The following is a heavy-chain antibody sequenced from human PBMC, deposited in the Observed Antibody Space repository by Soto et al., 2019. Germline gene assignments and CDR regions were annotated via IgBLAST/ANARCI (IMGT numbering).Heavy chain of an antibody. CDR3: ASGGGNSYGSFDY. D-gene: IGHD5-18*01. J-gene: IGHJ4*02. Sequence: PSETLSLTCTVSGGSISSYYWSWIRQPPGKGLEWIGYIYYSGSTNYNPSLKSRVTISVDTSKNQFSLKLSSVTAADTAVYYCASGGGNSYGSFDYWGEGTRVTFSS. CDR2: IYYSGST. CDR1: GGSISSYY. V-gene: IGHV4-59*01.